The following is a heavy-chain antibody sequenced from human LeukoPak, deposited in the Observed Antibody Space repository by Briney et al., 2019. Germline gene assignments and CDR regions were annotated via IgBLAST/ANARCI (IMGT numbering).Heavy chain of an antibody. D-gene: IGHD3-22*01. CDR1: GDSVSSNSAA. CDR2: TYYRSRWYN. V-gene: IGHV6-1*01. Sequence: SQTLSLTCAISGDSVSSNSAAWNWIRQSPSRGLEWLGRTYYRSRWYNDYAVSVKSRIAINPDTSKNQFSLQLNSVTPEDTAVYYCAKGYYYDGDYDHWGQGTLVTVSS. CDR3: AKGYYYDGDYDH. J-gene: IGHJ4*02.